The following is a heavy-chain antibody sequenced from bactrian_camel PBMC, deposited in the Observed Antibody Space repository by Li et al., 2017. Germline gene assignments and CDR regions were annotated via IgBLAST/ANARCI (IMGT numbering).Heavy chain of an antibody. D-gene: IGHD6*01. V-gene: IGHV3S53*01. CDR3: AADNELSTYGRCWLPEGIKGRNFGY. CDR1: GFAGSNLY. CDR2: IDNRGSA. Sequence: VQLVESGGDSVQAGGSLRLSCVASGFAGSNLYMAWFRQAPGKEREGVAAIDNRGSATYTYAVQGRFTISKDSAKNTLYLQMNGLKAEDTGMYYCAADNELSTYGRCWLPEGIKGRNFGYWGQGTQVTVS. J-gene: IGHJ6*01.